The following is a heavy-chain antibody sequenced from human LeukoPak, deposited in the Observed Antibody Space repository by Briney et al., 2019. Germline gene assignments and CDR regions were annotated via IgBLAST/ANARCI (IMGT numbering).Heavy chain of an antibody. CDR1: GFTFSSCS. D-gene: IGHD6-19*01. Sequence: PGGSLRLSCAASGFTFSSCSMNWVRQAPGKGLEWVSSISSSSSYIYYADSVKGRFTISRDNAKNSLYLQMNSLRAEDTAVYYCASSEQWLAHLDYWGQGTLVTVSS. CDR2: ISSSSSYI. V-gene: IGHV3-21*01. CDR3: ASSEQWLAHLDY. J-gene: IGHJ4*02.